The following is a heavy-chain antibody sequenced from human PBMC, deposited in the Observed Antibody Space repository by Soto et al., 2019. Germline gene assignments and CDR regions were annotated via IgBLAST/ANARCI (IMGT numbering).Heavy chain of an antibody. CDR3: AKDPVEPSYYYGSGSSN. CDR1: GFTFSSYA. Sequence: GVSLRLSCAASGFTFSSYAMSWARQAPGKGLEWVSAISGSGGSTYYADSVKGRFTISRDNSKNTLYLQMNSLRAEDTAVYYCAKDPVEPSYYYGSGSSNWGQGTLVTVSS. D-gene: IGHD3-10*01. J-gene: IGHJ4*02. CDR2: ISGSGGST. V-gene: IGHV3-23*01.